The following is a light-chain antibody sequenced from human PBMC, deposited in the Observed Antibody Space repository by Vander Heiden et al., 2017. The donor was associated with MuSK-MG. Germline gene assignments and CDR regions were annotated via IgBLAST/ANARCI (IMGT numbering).Light chain of an antibody. CDR3: QQRDSTPST. V-gene: IGKV1-39*01. J-gene: IGKJ1*01. CDR2: AAS. CDR1: QNISSY. Sequence: DIQMTQSPSSLSASVGDRVTITCRASQNISSYLNWYQQKPGKAPKLLIYAASSLQRGVPSRFSGSGSGTDFTLTISRLQPEDFATYYCQQRDSTPSTFGQGTKVEIK.